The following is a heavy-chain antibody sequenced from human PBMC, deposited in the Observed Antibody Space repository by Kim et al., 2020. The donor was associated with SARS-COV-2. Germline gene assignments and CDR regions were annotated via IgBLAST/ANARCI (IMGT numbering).Heavy chain of an antibody. CDR3: ARHHYDILTGLIHIDY. CDR1: GYSFTSYW. D-gene: IGHD3-9*01. CDR2: IDPSDSYT. J-gene: IGHJ4*02. Sequence: GESLKISCKGSGYSFTSYWISWVRQMPGKGLEWMGRIDPSDSYTNYSPSFQGHVTISADKSISTAYLQWSSLKASYTAMYHCARHHYDILTGLIHIDYWGQGTLVTISS. V-gene: IGHV5-10-1*01.